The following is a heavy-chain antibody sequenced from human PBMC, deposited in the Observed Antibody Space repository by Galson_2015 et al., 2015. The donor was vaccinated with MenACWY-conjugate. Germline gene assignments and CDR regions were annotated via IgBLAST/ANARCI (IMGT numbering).Heavy chain of an antibody. Sequence: SLRLSCAASGFTLSSYWMHWVRQAPGKGLVWVSRVNSDGSGTGYADSVKGRFTISRDNAKNMLFLQMNSLKVEDTAVYYCARSYVPGSDRKNYYRDVWGRGTPVTVSS. V-gene: IGHV3-74*01. CDR2: VNSDGSGT. J-gene: IGHJ6*03. CDR1: GFTLSSYW. D-gene: IGHD2-15*01. CDR3: ARSYVPGSDRKNYYRDV.